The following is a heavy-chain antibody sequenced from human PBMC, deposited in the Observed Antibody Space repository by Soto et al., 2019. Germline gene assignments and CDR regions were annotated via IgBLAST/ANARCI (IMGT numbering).Heavy chain of an antibody. J-gene: IGHJ4*02. CDR2: IFYAGSP. CDR3: AKERNYYDSSVGY. CDR1: GGSINNYY. Sequence: SETLSLTCTVSGGSINNYYWSWIRQSPEKGLEWIGYIFYAGSPNYNPSLNSRVTISVDTSKNQVSLRLNSVIAADTAVYYCAKERNYYDSSVGYWGQGTLVTVSS. V-gene: IGHV4-59*12. D-gene: IGHD3-22*01.